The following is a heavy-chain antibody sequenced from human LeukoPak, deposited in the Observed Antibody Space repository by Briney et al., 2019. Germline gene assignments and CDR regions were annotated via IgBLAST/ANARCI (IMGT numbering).Heavy chain of an antibody. V-gene: IGHV4-38-2*02. Sequence: PSETLSLTCTVSGYSISSGYYWGWIRQPPGKGLEWIGSIYHSGSTYYNPSLKSRVTISVDTSKNQFSLKLSSVTAADTAVYYCARVRSGYSCGWYPITWGQGTLVTVSS. D-gene: IGHD6-13*01. J-gene: IGHJ5*02. CDR2: IYHSGST. CDR1: GYSISSGYY. CDR3: ARVRSGYSCGWYPIT.